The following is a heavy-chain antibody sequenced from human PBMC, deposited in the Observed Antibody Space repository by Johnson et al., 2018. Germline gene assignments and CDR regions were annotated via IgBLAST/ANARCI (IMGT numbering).Heavy chain of an antibody. Sequence: QVQLQESGPGLVKPSDTLPLSCIVSGGSINSYYWSWIRQPPGKGLEWIGYISYSGSTTYNSALKSRVTMTRDTSTSTVYMDLRSVKSEDPAVYYCARDSRGSGYACDIWGQGTLVPVSS. CDR1: GGSINSYY. CDR3: ARDSRGSGYACDI. D-gene: IGHD3-16*01. J-gene: IGHJ3*02. V-gene: IGHV4-59*01. CDR2: ISYSGST.